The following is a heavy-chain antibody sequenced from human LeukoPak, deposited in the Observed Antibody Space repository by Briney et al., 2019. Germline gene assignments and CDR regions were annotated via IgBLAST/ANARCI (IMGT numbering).Heavy chain of an antibody. CDR2: MNPNSGNT. CDR3: ARIAAPGNRRLNF. D-gene: IGHD6-13*01. V-gene: IGHV1-8*01. Sequence: ASVKVSCEASGYTFTTYDINWGRQAAGQGLEWMGWMNPNSGNTGNAQKFQGRVTITRNTSISTAYMELTSLTSEDTAVYFCARIAAPGNRRLNFWGQGTLVTVSS. CDR1: GYTFTTYD. J-gene: IGHJ4*02.